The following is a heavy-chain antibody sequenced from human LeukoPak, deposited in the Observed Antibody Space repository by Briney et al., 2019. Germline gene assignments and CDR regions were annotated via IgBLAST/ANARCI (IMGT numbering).Heavy chain of an antibody. D-gene: IGHD4-17*01. V-gene: IGHV3-7*01. Sequence: GGSLRLSCAASGFTFSSYWMSWVRQAPGKGLEWVANIKQDGSEKYYVDSVKGRFTISRDNAKNSLYLQMNSLRAEDTAVYYCAREFGGTVTTRYFDYWGQGTLVTVSS. CDR2: IKQDGSEK. CDR1: GFTFSSYW. CDR3: AREFGGTVTTRYFDY. J-gene: IGHJ4*02.